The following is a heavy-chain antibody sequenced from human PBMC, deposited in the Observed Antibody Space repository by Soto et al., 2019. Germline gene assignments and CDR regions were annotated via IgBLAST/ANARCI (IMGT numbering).Heavy chain of an antibody. V-gene: IGHV4-31*03. CDR2: IYFSGSA. D-gene: IGHD3-10*01. J-gene: IGHJ4*02. Sequence: QVQLQESGPGLVKPSQTLSLTCTVSGDSLSRGGYYWSWIRQHPGKGLAWIGYIYFSGSAYYNPSLKSRVTMSMGTSKNQFSLRLTSLTAADTAVYYRAKSSVRGIKHSWGQGTLAIVSS. CDR3: AKSSVRGIKHS. CDR1: GDSLSRGGYY.